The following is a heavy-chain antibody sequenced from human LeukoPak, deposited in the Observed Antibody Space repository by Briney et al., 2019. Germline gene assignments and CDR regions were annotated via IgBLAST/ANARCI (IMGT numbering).Heavy chain of an antibody. CDR3: ATGLIQRELIGAFDI. V-gene: IGHV1-2*02. D-gene: IGHD1-26*01. Sequence: ASVKVSCKASGYTFTGYYMHWVRQAPGQGLEWMGWINPNSGGTNYAQKFQGRVTMTRDTSISTAYMELSRLRSDDTAVYYCATGLIQRELIGAFDIWGQGTMVTVSS. CDR2: INPNSGGT. J-gene: IGHJ3*02. CDR1: GYTFTGYY.